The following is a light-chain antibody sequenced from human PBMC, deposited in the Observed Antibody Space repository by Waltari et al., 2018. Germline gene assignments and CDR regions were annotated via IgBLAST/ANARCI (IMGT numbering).Light chain of an antibody. Sequence: QSALTQPASLSGSPGQSITISCTGSSSDVGTYNLVSWYQQHPGKAPKLIIYDVTKRPYGVSDRFSVAKSGNTASLTISGLQAEDEADYYCSSYAGSNTYVFGTGTKVTVL. J-gene: IGLJ1*01. CDR1: SSDVGTYNL. CDR3: SSYAGSNTYV. CDR2: DVT. V-gene: IGLV2-23*02.